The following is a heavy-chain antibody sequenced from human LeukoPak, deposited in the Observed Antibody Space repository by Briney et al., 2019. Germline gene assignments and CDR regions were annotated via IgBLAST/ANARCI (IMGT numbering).Heavy chain of an antibody. Sequence: ASSVTVSCKASGGTFSSYAISWVRQPPGQGLEWVGRIIPIFGKENYAQKFQGRVTITPDRSTSTDYMELSSLRSEDTAVYYCARVGRGGWLEHFDYGGQGTLVTVP. V-gene: IGHV1-69*04. J-gene: IGHJ4*02. D-gene: IGHD1/OR15-1a*01. CDR3: ARVGRGGWLEHFDY. CDR1: GGTFSSYA. CDR2: IIPIFGKE.